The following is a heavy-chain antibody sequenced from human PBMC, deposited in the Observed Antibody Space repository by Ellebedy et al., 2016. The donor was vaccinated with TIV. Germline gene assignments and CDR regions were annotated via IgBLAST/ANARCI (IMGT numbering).Heavy chain of an antibody. Sequence: GESLKISXAASGFTFSTYAMSWVRQAPGKGLKWVSIISGSGTMIYYADSVKGRFTISRDNSQSTLYLQMNSLRAEDTAIYYCARGTIGYNLPYWFDPWGQGTLVTVSS. D-gene: IGHD5-24*01. CDR1: GFTFSTYA. CDR2: ISGSGTMI. CDR3: ARGTIGYNLPYWFDP. V-gene: IGHV3-23*01. J-gene: IGHJ5*02.